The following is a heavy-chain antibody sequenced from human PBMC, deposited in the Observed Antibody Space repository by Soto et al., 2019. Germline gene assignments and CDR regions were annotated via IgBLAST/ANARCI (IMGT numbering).Heavy chain of an antibody. D-gene: IGHD3-10*01. Sequence: EVQLVESGGGLVQPGGSLRLSCAASGFTFSLYSMSWVRQAPGKGLEWVSYISRSSTGIHYADSVKGRFTISRDDATNSMHLQMNSLRYGDTAVYYCARAVTWGLDVWCQGTTVSISS. J-gene: IGHJ6*02. V-gene: IGHV3-48*02. CDR3: ARAVTWGLDV. CDR2: ISRSSTGI. CDR1: GFTFSLYS.